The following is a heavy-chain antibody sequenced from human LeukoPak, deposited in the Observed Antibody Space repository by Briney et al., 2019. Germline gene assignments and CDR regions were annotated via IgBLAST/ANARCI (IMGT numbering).Heavy chain of an antibody. CDR1: GFTFSNYA. V-gene: IGHV3-64D*09. D-gene: IGHD4/OR15-4a*01. CDR2: ISSNGDST. CDR3: VKSASSYGANWFDP. Sequence: EGSLRLSCSASGFTFSNYAMHWVRQAPGKGLEYVSAISSNGDSTYYADSVKGRFIISRDNSKNSLSLHMSSLRAEDTAVYYCVKSASSYGANWFDPWGQGTLVTVSS. J-gene: IGHJ5*02.